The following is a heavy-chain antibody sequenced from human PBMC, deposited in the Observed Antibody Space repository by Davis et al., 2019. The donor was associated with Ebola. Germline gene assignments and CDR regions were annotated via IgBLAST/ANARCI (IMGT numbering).Heavy chain of an antibody. J-gene: IGHJ6*03. CDR1: GYSFSDHW. CDR3: ARHVTIFGIPVIRYYFYMDV. CDR2: IDPSNSYI. V-gene: IGHV5-10-1*01. D-gene: IGHD3-3*01. Sequence: GESLKISCQGSGYSFSDHWISWVRQTPGKGMEWIGRIDPSNSYINYSPSFQGHVTMSVDRSSNTAYLHWSSLQASDTGVYYCARHVTIFGIPVIRYYFYMDVWGKGTTVTVSS.